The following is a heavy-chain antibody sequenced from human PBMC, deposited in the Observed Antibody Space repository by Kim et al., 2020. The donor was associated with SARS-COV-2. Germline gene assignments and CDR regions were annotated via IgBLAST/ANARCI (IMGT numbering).Heavy chain of an antibody. J-gene: IGHJ5*02. CDR2: ISWNSGSI. D-gene: IGHD6-13*01. V-gene: IGHV3-9*01. CDR1: GFSFDDYA. CDR3: AILDAPGYSSSWYWFDP. Sequence: GGSLRLSCAASGFSFDDYAMHWVRQAPGKGLEWVSGISWNSGSIGYADSVKGRFTISRDNAKNSLYLQMNSLRAEDTALYYCAILDAPGYSSSWYWFDPWGQGTLVTVSS.